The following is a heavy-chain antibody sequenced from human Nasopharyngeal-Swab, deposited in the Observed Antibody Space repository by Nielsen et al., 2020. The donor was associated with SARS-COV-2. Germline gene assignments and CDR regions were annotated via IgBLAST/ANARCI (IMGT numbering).Heavy chain of an antibody. D-gene: IGHD5-24*01. V-gene: IGHV3-13*05. CDR3: ARESREGYFDY. J-gene: IGHJ4*02. Sequence: GGSLRLSCAASGFTFSSYDMHWVRQATGEGLEWVSAVVTAGDPFYPGSVKGRFTISRENAKNSLYLQMKSLRAGDTAVYYCARESREGYFDYWGQGTLVTVSS. CDR2: VVTAGDP. CDR1: GFTFSSYD.